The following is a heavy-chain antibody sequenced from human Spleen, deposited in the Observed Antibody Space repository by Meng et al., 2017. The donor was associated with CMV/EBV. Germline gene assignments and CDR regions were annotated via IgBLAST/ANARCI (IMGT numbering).Heavy chain of an antibody. D-gene: IGHD6-13*01. Sequence: CKASGYTFTSYYMHWVRQAPGQGLEWMGIINPSGGSTSYAQKFQGRVTMTRDTSTSTVYTELSSLRSEDTAVYYCARATSSQNWFDPWGQGTLVTVSS. V-gene: IGHV1-46*01. CDR3: ARATSSQNWFDP. CDR2: INPSGGST. J-gene: IGHJ5*02. CDR1: GYTFTSYY.